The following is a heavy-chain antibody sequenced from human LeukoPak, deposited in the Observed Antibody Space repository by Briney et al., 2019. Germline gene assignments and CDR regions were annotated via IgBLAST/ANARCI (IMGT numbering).Heavy chain of an antibody. CDR1: GYTFTGYY. D-gene: IGHD3-3*01. J-gene: IGHJ5*02. V-gene: IGHV1-18*04. CDR3: ARSYDFWSGYYGNWFDP. CDR2: ISAYNGNT. Sequence: ASVKVSCKASGYTFTGYYMHWVRQAPGQGLEWMGWISAYNGNTNYAQKLQGRVTMTTDTSTSTAYMELRSLRSDDTAVYYCARSYDFWSGYYGNWFDPWGQGTLVTVSS.